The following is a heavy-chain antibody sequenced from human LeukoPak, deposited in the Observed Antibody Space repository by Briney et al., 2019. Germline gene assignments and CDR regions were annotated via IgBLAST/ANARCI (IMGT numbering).Heavy chain of an antibody. D-gene: IGHD2-2*01. CDR3: ARAKGYCSSTSCYYNWFDP. CDR1: GGSFSGYY. CDR2: INHSGST. Sequence: PSETLSLTCAVYGGSFSGYYWSWIRQPPGKGLEWIGEINHSGSTNYNPSLKSRVTISVDMSKNQFSLKLSSVTAADTAVYYCARAKGYCSSTSCYYNWFDPWGQGTLVTVSS. J-gene: IGHJ5*02. V-gene: IGHV4-34*01.